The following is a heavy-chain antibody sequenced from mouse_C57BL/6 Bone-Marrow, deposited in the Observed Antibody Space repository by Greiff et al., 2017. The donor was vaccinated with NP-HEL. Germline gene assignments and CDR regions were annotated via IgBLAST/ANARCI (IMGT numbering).Heavy chain of an antibody. J-gene: IGHJ2*01. CDR2: INPNNGGN. CDR3: ARGTTVVGDY. CDR1: GYTFTDYN. D-gene: IGHD1-1*01. V-gene: IGHV1-22*01. Sequence: EVKLQESGPELVKPGASVKMSCKASGYTFTDYNMHWVKQSHGKSLEWIGYINPNNGGNSYNPKLKGKTTLTVNKSSISAYMELRSLTSEDSAVYYCARGTTVVGDYWGQGTTLTVSS.